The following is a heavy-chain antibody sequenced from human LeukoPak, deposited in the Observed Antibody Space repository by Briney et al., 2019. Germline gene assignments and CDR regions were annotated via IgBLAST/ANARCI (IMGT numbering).Heavy chain of an antibody. Sequence: GGSLRLSCAASRFTFSSYSMNWVRQAPAKGLEWASYISSSSSTIYYADSVKGRFTISRDNAKNSLYLQMNSLRAEDTAVYYCARSRSYCSSTSCFLAYYYYGMDVWGQGTTVTVSS. CDR1: RFTFSSYS. D-gene: IGHD2-2*01. J-gene: IGHJ6*02. CDR2: ISSSSSTI. V-gene: IGHV3-48*01. CDR3: ARSRSYCSSTSCFLAYYYYGMDV.